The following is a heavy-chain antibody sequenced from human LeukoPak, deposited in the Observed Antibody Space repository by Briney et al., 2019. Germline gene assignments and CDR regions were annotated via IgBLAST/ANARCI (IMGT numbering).Heavy chain of an antibody. CDR2: ISSTSTDI. CDR3: ARVTLPSASAFDY. J-gene: IGHJ4*01. CDR1: GFTFSAYN. Sequence: PGGSLGLSCAASGFTFSAYNMSWVRQAPGKGLEWVSSISSTSTDIYYGDSVKGRFTISRDNAKNSLYLQMNSLRAEDTAIYYCARVTLPSASAFDYWGHGTPVTVSS. D-gene: IGHD2-2*01. V-gene: IGHV3-21*01.